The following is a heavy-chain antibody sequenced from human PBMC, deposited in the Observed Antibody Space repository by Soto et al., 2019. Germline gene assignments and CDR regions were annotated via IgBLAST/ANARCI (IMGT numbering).Heavy chain of an antibody. V-gene: IGHV3-21*02. CDR1: GFSLTAYT. CDR2: INGRSNYK. J-gene: IGHJ4*02. Sequence: EVQLVESGGGLVAPGGSLRLSCVGSGFSLTAYTMNWVRQAAGTGLAWVSSINGRSNYKYSSDSVKGRFTISRDNTQNSLFLQMRRLGPEDTAPYYCVREDGVVGVSSAFDSWGQGTLVTVAS. D-gene: IGHD1-26*01. CDR3: VREDGVVGVSSAFDS.